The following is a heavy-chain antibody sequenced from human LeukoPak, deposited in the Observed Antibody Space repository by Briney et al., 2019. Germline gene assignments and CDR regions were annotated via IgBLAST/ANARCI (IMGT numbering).Heavy chain of an antibody. J-gene: IGHJ4*02. CDR3: ASKLPSSSWYDY. CDR1: GFAFGDYW. V-gene: IGHV3-7*01. CDR2: IKKDGSEK. D-gene: IGHD6-13*01. Sequence: PGGSLRLSCAASGFAFGDYWMTWVRQAPGKGLEWVANIKKDGSEKYYVASVRGRFTISRDNAKNSLYLQMNSLRAEDTAVYYCASKLPSSSWYDYWGQGTLVTVSS.